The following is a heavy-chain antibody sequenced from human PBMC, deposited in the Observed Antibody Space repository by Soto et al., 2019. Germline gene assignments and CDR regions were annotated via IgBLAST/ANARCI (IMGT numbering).Heavy chain of an antibody. J-gene: IGHJ4*02. CDR3: ARGFHYYDSSGYYY. V-gene: IGHV4-59*01. CDR2: IYYSGST. Sequence: SETLSLTCTVSGGSTSSYYWSWIRQPPGKGLEWIGYIYYSGSTNYNPSLKSRVTISVDTSKNQFSLKLSSVTAADTAVYYCARGFHYYDSSGYYYWGQGTLVTVSS. D-gene: IGHD3-22*01. CDR1: GGSTSSYY.